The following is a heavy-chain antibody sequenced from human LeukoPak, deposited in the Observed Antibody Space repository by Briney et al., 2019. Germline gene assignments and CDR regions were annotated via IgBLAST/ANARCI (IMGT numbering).Heavy chain of an antibody. D-gene: IGHD7-27*01. V-gene: IGHV3-21*01. CDR3: ARKLGRYFDY. Sequence: GGSLRLSCAASGFTFSPYNMSWVRQAPGKGLEWVSAISSSSSYIYYADSVKGRFTISRDNAKNSLYLQMNSLRAEDTAVYYCARKLGRYFDYWGQGTLVTVSS. J-gene: IGHJ4*02. CDR1: GFTFSPYN. CDR2: ISSSSSYI.